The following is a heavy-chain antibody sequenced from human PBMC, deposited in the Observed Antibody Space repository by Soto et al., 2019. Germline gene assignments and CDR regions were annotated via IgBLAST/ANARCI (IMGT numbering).Heavy chain of an antibody. J-gene: IGHJ4*02. Sequence: EVQLEESGGGLVQPGGSLRLSCAASGFTFRSYWMTWLRQAPGKGLEWVANINQDGGVQFYADSVKGRVTISRDNAKNSVYLQMNSLRVEDTAVFYCASGRALGYWGQGTLVTVSS. CDR3: ASGRALGY. CDR2: INQDGGVQ. D-gene: IGHD1-26*01. V-gene: IGHV3-7*01. CDR1: GFTFRSYW.